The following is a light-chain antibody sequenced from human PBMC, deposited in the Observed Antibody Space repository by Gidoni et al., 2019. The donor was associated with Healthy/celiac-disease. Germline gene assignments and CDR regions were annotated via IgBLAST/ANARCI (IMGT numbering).Light chain of an antibody. CDR3: QQYGSSPRT. J-gene: IGKJ1*01. CDR2: GAS. Sequence: ETVLTQSPGPLSLSPGERATLSCRASQRVSSSYLAWYQQKPGQAPRLLIYGASSRATGIPDRFSGSGSGTDFTLTISRLEPEDFAVYYCQQYGSSPRTFGQGTKVEIK. CDR1: QRVSSSY. V-gene: IGKV3-20*01.